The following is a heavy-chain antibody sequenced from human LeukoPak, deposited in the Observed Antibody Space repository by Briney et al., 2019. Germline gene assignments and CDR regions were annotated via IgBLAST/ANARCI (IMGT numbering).Heavy chain of an antibody. D-gene: IGHD5-18*01. CDR1: GGSISSDY. J-gene: IGHJ4*02. V-gene: IGHV4-4*07. CDR3: AREGYSYGYRYFFDF. Sequence: PSETLSLTCTVSGGSISSDYWSWIRQPAGKGLEWIGHIYNSGSTNYNPSLKSRVTMSVDTSKNQFSLKLSSVTAADTAMCYCAREGYSYGYRYFFDFWGQGTLVTVSS. CDR2: IYNSGST.